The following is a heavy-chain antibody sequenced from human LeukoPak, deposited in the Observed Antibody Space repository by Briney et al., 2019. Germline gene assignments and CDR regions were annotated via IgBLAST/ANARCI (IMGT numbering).Heavy chain of an antibody. D-gene: IGHD3-3*01. V-gene: IGHV1-2*02. J-gene: IGHJ5*02. CDR1: GYTFTGYY. CDR3: ARVAHYDFWSGYYT. Sequence: ASVKVSCKASGYTFTGYYMHWVRQAPGQGLEWMGWINPNSGGTNYAQKFQGRVTITRDTSISTAYMELSRLRSDDTAVYYCARVAHYDFWSGYYTWGQGTLVTVSS. CDR2: INPNSGGT.